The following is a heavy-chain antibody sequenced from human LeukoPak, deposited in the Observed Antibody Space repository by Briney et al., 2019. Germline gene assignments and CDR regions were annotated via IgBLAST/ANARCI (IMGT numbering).Heavy chain of an antibody. Sequence: PRGSLRLSCAASGFTFTNYAMHWVSQAPGKELEWVATVSYDGTDTSYADSVKGRFAIFRDNSKNTLYLQMNSLRTEDTAVYYCARTLAATSYDALDIWGLWTMVTVSS. V-gene: IGHV3-30*09. J-gene: IGHJ3*02. CDR2: VSYDGTDT. CDR1: GFTFTNYA. D-gene: IGHD2-15*01. CDR3: ARTLAATSYDALDI.